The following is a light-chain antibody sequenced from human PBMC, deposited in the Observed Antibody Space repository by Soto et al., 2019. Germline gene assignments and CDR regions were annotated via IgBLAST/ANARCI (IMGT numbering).Light chain of an antibody. Sequence: QSLLTQPASVSGSPGQSITISCTGTSSDVGGYNYVSWYQQHPGKAPKLMIYDVSNRPSGVSNRFSGSKSGNTASLTISGLQAEDEADYYCSSYTSSSTPYVFGTGTKATVL. J-gene: IGLJ1*01. CDR2: DVS. CDR1: SSDVGGYNY. V-gene: IGLV2-14*01. CDR3: SSYTSSSTPYV.